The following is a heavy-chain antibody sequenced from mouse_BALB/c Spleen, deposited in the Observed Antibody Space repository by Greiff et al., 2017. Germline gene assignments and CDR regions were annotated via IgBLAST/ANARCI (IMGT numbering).Heavy chain of an antibody. CDR1: GFTFSSYA. J-gene: IGHJ2*01. CDR2: ISSGGST. Sequence: EVKVEESGGGLVKPGGSLKLSCAASGFTFSSYAMSWVRQTPEKRLEWVASISSGGSTYYPDSVKGRFTISRDNARNILYLQMSSLRSEDTAMYYCARGGLLQGSCDYWGQGTTLTVSS. D-gene: IGHD2-3*01. CDR3: ARGGLLQGSCDY. V-gene: IGHV5-6-5*01.